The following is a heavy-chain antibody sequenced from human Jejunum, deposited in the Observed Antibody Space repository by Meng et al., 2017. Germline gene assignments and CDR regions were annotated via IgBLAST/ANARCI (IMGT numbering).Heavy chain of an antibody. CDR1: GYPFDRFG. CDR3: ARDKYAYALGYFDY. CDR2: ISAYTGKT. J-gene: IGHJ4*02. Sequence: QVTLVQSGAEVKKPGASMKVSFKASGYPFDRFGVSWIRQAPGQGLEWVGWISAYTGKTDYAQKFQGRVLMTAETSTTTVYMELTSLTSDDTAVYYCARDKYAYALGYFDYWGQGTLVTVPS. D-gene: IGHD2-2*01. V-gene: IGHV1-18*01.